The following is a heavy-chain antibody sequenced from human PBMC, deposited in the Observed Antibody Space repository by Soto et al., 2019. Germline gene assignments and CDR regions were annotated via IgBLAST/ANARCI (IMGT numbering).Heavy chain of an antibody. CDR2: INAGNDNT. V-gene: IGHV1-3*05. Sequence: QVQLVQSGAEEKKPGASVKVSCKASGYTFTSYAMHWVRQAPGQRLEWMGWINAGNDNTKYSQKFQGRVTITRDTSASTAYMELSSLRSEDTAVYYCARAVAVAADFDYWGQGTLVTVSS. J-gene: IGHJ4*02. CDR1: GYTFTSYA. CDR3: ARAVAVAADFDY. D-gene: IGHD6-19*01.